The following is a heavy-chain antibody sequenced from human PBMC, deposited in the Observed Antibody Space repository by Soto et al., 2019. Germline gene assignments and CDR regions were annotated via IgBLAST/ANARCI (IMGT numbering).Heavy chain of an antibody. J-gene: IGHJ4*02. CDR3: EKLGYDSVGPYPY. D-gene: IGHD3-22*01. V-gene: IGHV5-51*01. CDR2: IYPGDSDT. CDR1: GYSFTSYW. Sequence: GESLKISCKGSGYSFTSYWIGWVRQMPGKGLEWMGIIYPGDSDTRYSPSFQGQVTISADKSISTAYLQMSSLRAEDTAVYYCEKLGYDSVGPYPYWGQGTLVTVSS.